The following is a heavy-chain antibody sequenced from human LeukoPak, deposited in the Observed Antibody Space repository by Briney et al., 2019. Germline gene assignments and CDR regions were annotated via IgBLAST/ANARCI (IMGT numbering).Heavy chain of an antibody. Sequence: SETLSLTCGFSRDSISTNNWWSWVRQPPGQGLEWIGEISHSENTNYNPSLQSRVTMSVDNSKNHFSLRLSSVTAADTAFYYCARRSTYYYGSGSLEDVFDLWGQGTMVVVSS. CDR3: ARRSTYYYGSGSLEDVFDL. CDR1: RDSISTNNW. V-gene: IGHV4-4*02. CDR2: ISHSENT. J-gene: IGHJ3*01. D-gene: IGHD3-10*01.